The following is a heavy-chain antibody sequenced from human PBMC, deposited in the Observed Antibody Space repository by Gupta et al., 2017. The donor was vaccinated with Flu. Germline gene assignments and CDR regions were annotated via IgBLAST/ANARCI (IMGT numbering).Heavy chain of an antibody. Sequence: LSRYGMHWVRQAPGKGPEWVAVIWADGNNKFYADSVKGRFTMSRDNSKNTLFLQMNSLRAEDTAVYHCVRERGPYDAFDIWSKGTTVTVSS. CDR2: IWADGNNK. J-gene: IGHJ3*02. CDR1: LSRYG. V-gene: IGHV3-33*01. CDR3: VRERGPYDAFDI.